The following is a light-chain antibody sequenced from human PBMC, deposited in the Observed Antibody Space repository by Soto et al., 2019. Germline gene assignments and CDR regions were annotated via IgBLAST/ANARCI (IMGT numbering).Light chain of an antibody. CDR3: QQYDSSST. J-gene: IGKJ4*02. V-gene: IGKV1-5*03. Sequence: EIKMTQSPSTLSGSVGGRVTITCRASQTISSWLAWYQQKPGKAPKILIYKASTLKSGVPSRFSGSGSGTEFTLTISSLQPDDSATYYCQQYDSSSTFSGGTKVDIK. CDR1: QTISSW. CDR2: KAS.